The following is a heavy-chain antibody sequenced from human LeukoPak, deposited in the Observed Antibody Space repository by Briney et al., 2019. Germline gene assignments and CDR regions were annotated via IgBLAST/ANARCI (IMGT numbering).Heavy chain of an antibody. D-gene: IGHD1-26*01. CDR3: ARHGMSGSYTY. Sequence: SETLSLTCTVSGGSINPYYWSWIRLPAGKGLEWIGRIYSSGSTNYNSSLKSRVTMSVDTSKNQISLRVTSVTAADTAVYYCARHGMSGSYTYWGQGTLVTVSS. V-gene: IGHV4-4*07. J-gene: IGHJ4*02. CDR2: IYSSGST. CDR1: GGSINPYY.